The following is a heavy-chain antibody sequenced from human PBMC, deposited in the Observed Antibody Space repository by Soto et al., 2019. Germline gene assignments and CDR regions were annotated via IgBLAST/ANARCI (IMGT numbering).Heavy chain of an antibody. CDR1: GYTFTGSY. J-gene: IGHJ6*02. D-gene: IGHD5-18*01. V-gene: IGHV1-2*04. Sequence: ASVKVSCKASGYTFTGSYMHWVRQAPGQGLEWMGWINPNSGGTNYAQKFQGWVTMTRDTSISTAYMELSRLRSDDTAVYYCARDASYSYRRYYYGMDVWGQGTTVTVSS. CDR2: INPNSGGT. CDR3: ARDASYSYRRYYYGMDV.